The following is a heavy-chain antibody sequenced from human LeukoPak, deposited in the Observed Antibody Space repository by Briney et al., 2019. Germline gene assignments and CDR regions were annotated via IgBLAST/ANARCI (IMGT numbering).Heavy chain of an antibody. CDR1: GFTFSSYG. CDR3: ARGLMGGYPRFDY. CDR2: ISYDGSNK. Sequence: GGPLRLSCAASGFTFSSYGMHWVRQAPGKGLEWVAVISYDGSNKYYADSVKGRFTISRDNAKNSLYLQMNSLKAEDTALYYCARGLMGGYPRFDYWGQGTLVTVSS. J-gene: IGHJ4*02. D-gene: IGHD3-22*01. V-gene: IGHV3-30*03.